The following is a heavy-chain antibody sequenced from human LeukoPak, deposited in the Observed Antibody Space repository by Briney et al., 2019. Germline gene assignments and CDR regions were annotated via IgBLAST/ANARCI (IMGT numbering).Heavy chain of an antibody. CDR2: ISGSGGST. CDR3: AKRPGIPAAVGVGGAFDI. J-gene: IGHJ3*02. Sequence: PGGSLGLSCAASGFTFSNYAMYWVRQAPGKGLDWVSGISGSGGSTYYADSVKGRFTISRDNSKNTLYLQMNSLRAEDTAVYYCAKRPGIPAAVGVGGAFDIWGQGTMVIVSS. D-gene: IGHD6-25*01. V-gene: IGHV3-23*01. CDR1: GFTFSNYA.